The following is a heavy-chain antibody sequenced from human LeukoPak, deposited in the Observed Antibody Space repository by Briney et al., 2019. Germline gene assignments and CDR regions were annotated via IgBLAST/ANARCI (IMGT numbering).Heavy chain of an antibody. CDR3: AREDNWNAFDI. Sequence: ASVKVSCKASGYSFTTYEIHWVRQATGQGLEWMGWMNPNSGNTGYAQNFQGRVSMTRSVSLATAYMELSSPRFEDTAVYYCAREDNWNAFDIWGQGTVVTVSS. J-gene: IGHJ3*02. CDR1: GYSFTTYE. V-gene: IGHV1-8*02. CDR2: MNPNSGNT. D-gene: IGHD1-1*01.